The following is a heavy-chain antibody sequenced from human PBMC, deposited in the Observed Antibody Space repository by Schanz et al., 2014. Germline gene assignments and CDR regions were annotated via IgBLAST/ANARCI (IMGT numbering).Heavy chain of an antibody. CDR1: GFTVSSNY. D-gene: IGHD7-27*01. Sequence: EVQLVESGGGLIQPGGSLRLSCAASGFTVSSNYMSWVRQAPGKGLEWISYIKISGDVFYTDSVKGRFTISRDNAKSSLYLQMSSLRDEDTAIYYCVRDYNWGFDNWGQGTLVTVSS. CDR3: VRDYNWGFDN. CDR2: IKISGDV. J-gene: IGHJ4*02. V-gene: IGHV3-53*01.